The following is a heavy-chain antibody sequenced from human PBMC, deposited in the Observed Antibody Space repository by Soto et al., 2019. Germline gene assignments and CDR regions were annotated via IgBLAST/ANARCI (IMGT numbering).Heavy chain of an antibody. CDR1: GGSISSSSYY. CDR3: ASPGYCSGGSCYWGY. CDR2: IYYSGST. V-gene: IGHV4-39*01. J-gene: IGHJ4*02. Sequence: SETLSLTCTVSGGSISSSSYYWGWIRQPPGKGLEWIGSIYYSGSTYYNPSLKSRVTISVDTSKNQFSLKLSSVTAADTAVYYCASPGYCSGGSCYWGYWGQGTLVTVSS. D-gene: IGHD2-15*01.